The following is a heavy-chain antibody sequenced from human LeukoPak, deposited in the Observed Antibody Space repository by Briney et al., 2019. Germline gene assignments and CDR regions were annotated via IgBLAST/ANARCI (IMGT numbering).Heavy chain of an antibody. Sequence: ASVKVSCKASGYTFTGYYMHWVRQAPGQGLEWMGWINPNSGGTNYAQKFQGRVTMTRDTSISTAYMELRSLRSDDTAVYYCARDCSVIQLWPAGGNWFDPWGQGTLVTVSS. D-gene: IGHD5-18*01. V-gene: IGHV1-2*02. CDR1: GYTFTGYY. CDR3: ARDCSVIQLWPAGGNWFDP. CDR2: INPNSGGT. J-gene: IGHJ5*02.